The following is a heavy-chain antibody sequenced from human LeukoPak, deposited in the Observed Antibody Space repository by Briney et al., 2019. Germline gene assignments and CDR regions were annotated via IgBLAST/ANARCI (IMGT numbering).Heavy chain of an antibody. J-gene: IGHJ5*02. Sequence: SETLSLTCTVSGGTISSSSYYWGWIRQPPGKGLEWIGSIYYSGSTYYNPSLKSRVTISVDTSKNQFSLKLSSVTAADTAVCYCARHWQWLVTTVENWFDPWGQGTLVTVSS. CDR3: ARHWQWLVTTVENWFDP. D-gene: IGHD6-19*01. CDR2: IYYSGST. CDR1: GGTISSSSYY. V-gene: IGHV4-39*01.